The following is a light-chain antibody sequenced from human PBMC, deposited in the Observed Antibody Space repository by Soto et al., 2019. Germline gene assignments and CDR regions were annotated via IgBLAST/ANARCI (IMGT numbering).Light chain of an antibody. Sequence: DLQMTQSPSSLSASVGDRVTIACRASQTITGYLNWYQQKPGKAPKLLIYAASTLQSGVPSRFSGSGSGTDFTLTISSLQPEDFATYYYQQSHGIPYTFGQGTKLEIK. J-gene: IGKJ2*01. V-gene: IGKV1-39*01. CDR2: AAS. CDR1: QTITGY. CDR3: QQSHGIPYT.